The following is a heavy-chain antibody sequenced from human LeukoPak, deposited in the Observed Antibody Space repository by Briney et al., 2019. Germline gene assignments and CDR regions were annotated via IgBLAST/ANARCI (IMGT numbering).Heavy chain of an antibody. CDR1: GGSFSGYY. J-gene: IGHJ4*02. Sequence: PSETLSLTCAVYGGSFSGYYWSWIRQPPGKGLEWIGEINNSGSTNYNPSLKSRVTISVDTSKNQFSLKLSSVTAADTAVYYCASLPGEVYWGQGTLVTVSS. D-gene: IGHD7-27*01. CDR3: ASLPGEVY. CDR2: INNSGST. V-gene: IGHV4-34*01.